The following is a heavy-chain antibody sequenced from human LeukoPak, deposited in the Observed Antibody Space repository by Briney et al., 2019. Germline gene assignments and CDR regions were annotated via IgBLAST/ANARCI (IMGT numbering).Heavy chain of an antibody. V-gene: IGHV3-23*01. CDR2: ISGSGGST. J-gene: IGHJ2*01. Sequence: GGSLRLSCAASGFTFSSYAMSWVRQAPGKGLEWVSAISGSGGSTYYADSVKGRFTISRDNSKNTLYLQMNSLRAEDTAVYYCAKKVADIVVVVAARYFDLWGRGTLVTVSS. D-gene: IGHD2-15*01. CDR1: GFTFSSYA. CDR3: AKKVADIVVVVAARYFDL.